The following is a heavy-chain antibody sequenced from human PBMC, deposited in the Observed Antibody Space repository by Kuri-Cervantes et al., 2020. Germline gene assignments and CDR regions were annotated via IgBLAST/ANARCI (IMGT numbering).Heavy chain of an antibody. CDR2: SNAGNGNT. CDR1: GYTFTSYA. Sequence: ASVKVSCKASGYTFTSYAMHWVRQAPGQRLEWMGWSNAGNGNTKYSQEFQGRVTITRDTSASTAYMELSSLRSEGTAVYYCASAITRGYSYEDQYYYYGMDVWGQGTTVTVSS. J-gene: IGHJ6*02. V-gene: IGHV1-3*02. CDR3: ASAITRGYSYEDQYYYYGMDV. D-gene: IGHD5-18*01.